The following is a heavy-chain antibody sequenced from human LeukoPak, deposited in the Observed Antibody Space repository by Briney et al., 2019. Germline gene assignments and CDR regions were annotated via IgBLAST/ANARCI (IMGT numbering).Heavy chain of an antibody. J-gene: IGHJ2*01. CDR3: ARDGGKYYDFWSGYYRDWYFDL. CDR2: INPSGGST. D-gene: IGHD3-3*01. CDR1: GYTFTSYY. V-gene: IGHV1-46*01. Sequence: GASVKVSCKASGYTFTSYYMHWVRQAPGQGLEWMGIINPSGGSTSYAQKFQGRVTMTRDTSTSTVYMELSSLRSEDTAVYYCARDGGKYYDFWSGYYRDWYFDLWGRGTLVTVSS.